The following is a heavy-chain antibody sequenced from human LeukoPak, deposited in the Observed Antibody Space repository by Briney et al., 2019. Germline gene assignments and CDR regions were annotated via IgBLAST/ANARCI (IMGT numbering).Heavy chain of an antibody. Sequence: ASVKVSCTASGYTFTGYYMHWVRQAPGQGLERMGIINPSGGSTSYAQKFQGRVTMTRDMSTSTVYMELSSLRSEDTAVYYCARDCSSTSCYPPWGYYYYYMDVWGKGTTVTVSS. CDR1: GYTFTGYY. CDR3: ARDCSSTSCYPPWGYYYYYMDV. J-gene: IGHJ6*03. CDR2: INPSGGST. D-gene: IGHD2-2*01. V-gene: IGHV1-46*01.